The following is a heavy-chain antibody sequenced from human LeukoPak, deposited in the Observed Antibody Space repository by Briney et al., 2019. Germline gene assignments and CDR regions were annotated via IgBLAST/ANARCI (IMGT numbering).Heavy chain of an antibody. D-gene: IGHD1-1*01. Sequence: SKTLSLTCTVSGGSISSYYWSWIRQPPGKGLEWIGYIYHSGSTTYNPSLKSRVTMSVDTSKNQFSLKLTSVTAADTAVYYCARRGNDVVNFDYWGQGTLVTVSS. V-gene: IGHV4-59*08. CDR2: IYHSGST. J-gene: IGHJ4*02. CDR3: ARRGNDVVNFDY. CDR1: GGSISSYY.